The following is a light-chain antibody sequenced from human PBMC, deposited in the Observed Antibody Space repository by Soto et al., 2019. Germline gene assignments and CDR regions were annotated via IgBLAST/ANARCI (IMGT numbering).Light chain of an antibody. Sequence: QSVLTQPPSASGSPGQSVTISCTGTSSDVGGYNYVSWYQQHPGKAPKVMIYEVNKRPSGVPDRFSGSKSGNTASLTVSGLQAEDEADYYCNSYAGSNNVVFGGGTKLTVL. V-gene: IGLV2-8*01. CDR3: NSYAGSNNVV. CDR2: EVN. J-gene: IGLJ2*01. CDR1: SSDVGGYNY.